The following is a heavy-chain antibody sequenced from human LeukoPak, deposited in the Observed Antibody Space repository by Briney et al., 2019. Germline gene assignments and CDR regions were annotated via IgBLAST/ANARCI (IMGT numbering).Heavy chain of an antibody. J-gene: IGHJ4*02. CDR2: ISTYSGNT. CDR3: ARQGTVGAFDY. D-gene: IGHD1-26*01. Sequence: GASVKVSCKASGYTFSNYAITWARQAPGQGLEWMGWISTYSGNTNYEQKVQGRVTMSTDTATSTAYMELTSLRSDDTALYYCARQGTVGAFDYWGQGTLVAVSS. V-gene: IGHV1-18*01. CDR1: GYTFSNYA.